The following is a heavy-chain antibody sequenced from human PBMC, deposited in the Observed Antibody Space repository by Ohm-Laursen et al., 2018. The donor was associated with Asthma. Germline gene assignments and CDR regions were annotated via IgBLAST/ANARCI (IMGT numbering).Heavy chain of an antibody. V-gene: IGHV3-11*06. CDR3: ARDVMEWYLPAFDF. CDR1: GITFSDSY. CDR2: ISTASTFI. Sequence: SLRLSCAATGITFSDSYMTWIRQAPGKGLEWVASISTASTFIYYADSVRGRFTTSRDNAKNSVYLQMNSLRPDDTAVYYCARDVMEWYLPAFDFWGQGTMVTVSS. D-gene: IGHD3-3*01. J-gene: IGHJ4*02.